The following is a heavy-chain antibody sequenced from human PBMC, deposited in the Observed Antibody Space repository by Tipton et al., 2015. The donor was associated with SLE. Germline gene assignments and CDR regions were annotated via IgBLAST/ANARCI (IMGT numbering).Heavy chain of an antibody. D-gene: IGHD4-23*01. CDR1: GGSISSHY. Sequence: LRLSCTVSGGSISSHYWSWIRQPPGKGLEWIGEINHSGSTNYNPSLKSRVTISVDTSKNQFSLKLSSVTAADTAVYYCAREWGTTGVPRGYDIWGQGTMVTVSS. J-gene: IGHJ3*02. CDR2: INHSGST. V-gene: IGHV4-34*09. CDR3: AREWGTTGVPRGYDI.